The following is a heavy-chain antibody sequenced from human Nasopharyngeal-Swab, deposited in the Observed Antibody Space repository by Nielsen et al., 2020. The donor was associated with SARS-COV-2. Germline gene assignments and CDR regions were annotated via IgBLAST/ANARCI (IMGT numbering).Heavy chain of an antibody. J-gene: IGHJ4*02. D-gene: IGHD2-2*01. CDR1: GFTFSSYS. CDR3: ASGKAGYCSSTSCYLYFDY. CDR2: ISSSSSYI. Sequence: GESLKISCAASGFTFSSYSMNWVRQAPGKGLEWVSSISSSSSYIYYADSVKGRFTISRDNAKNSLYLQMNSLRAEDTAVYYCASGKAGYCSSTSCYLYFDYWGQGTLVTVSS. V-gene: IGHV3-21*01.